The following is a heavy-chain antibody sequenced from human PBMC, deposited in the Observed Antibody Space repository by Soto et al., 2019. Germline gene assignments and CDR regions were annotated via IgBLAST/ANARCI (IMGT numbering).Heavy chain of an antibody. J-gene: IGHJ4*02. CDR3: ARASRNSFDY. CDR2: IYHSGST. Sequence: SLTCTVSGDSISDYYCRWIRQPPGKGLEWIGYIYHSGSTYYNPSLKSRVTIILDAAKNQFSLNMNSVAASDTAVYYCARASRNSFDYWGQGTLVTVSS. CDR1: GDSISDYY. V-gene: IGHV4-59*01.